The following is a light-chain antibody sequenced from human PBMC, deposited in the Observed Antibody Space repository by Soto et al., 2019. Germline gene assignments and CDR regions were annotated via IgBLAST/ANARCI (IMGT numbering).Light chain of an antibody. V-gene: IGLV4-69*01. CDR1: SGHNSYA. CDR3: QTWGTGIQV. CDR2: VNSDGSH. Sequence: QPVLTQSPSASASLGASVKLTCTLSSGHNSYAIAWHQQQPEKGPRYLMKVNSDGSHTKGDGIPDRFSGSSSGAERYLTISSLQSEDEADYYCQTWGTGIQVFGGGTKLPVL. J-gene: IGLJ3*02.